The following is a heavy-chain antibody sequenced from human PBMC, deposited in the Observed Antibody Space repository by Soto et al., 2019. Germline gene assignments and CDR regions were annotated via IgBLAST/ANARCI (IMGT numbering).Heavy chain of an antibody. CDR3: SADHPHTAIGWQV. J-gene: IGHJ6*02. CDR1: GFDFGSFG. Sequence: VASVKVSCKASGFDFGSFGIQFLRQTRGRGLEWIGWIVVASGRTNYARQFQGRVAFSRYMSSTTAYMLLYDLKSDDTAVYFCSADHPHTAIGWQVWGQGTTVTVSS. V-gene: IGHV1-58*02. CDR2: IVVASGRT.